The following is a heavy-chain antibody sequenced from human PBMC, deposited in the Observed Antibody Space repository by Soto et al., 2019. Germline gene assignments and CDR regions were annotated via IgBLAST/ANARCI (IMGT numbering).Heavy chain of an antibody. D-gene: IGHD5-18*01. CDR2: ISYDGSNK. CDR1: GFTFSSYA. V-gene: IGHV3-30-3*01. J-gene: IGHJ6*02. CDR3: ARDPSIPPTSGYSYGYYYYYGMDV. Sequence: GGSLRLSCAASGFTFSSYAMHWVRQAPGKGLEWVAVISYDGSNKYYADSVKGRFTISIDNSKNTLYLQMNSLRAEDTAVYYCARDPSIPPTSGYSYGYYYYYGMDVWGQGTTVTVSS.